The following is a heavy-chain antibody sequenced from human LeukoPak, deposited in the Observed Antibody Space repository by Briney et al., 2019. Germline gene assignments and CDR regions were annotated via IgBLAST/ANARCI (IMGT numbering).Heavy chain of an antibody. D-gene: IGHD6-19*01. J-gene: IGHJ4*02. Sequence: PGGSLRLSCAASGFTFSSYAMHWVRQAPGKGLEWVAVISYDGSNKYYADSVKGRFTISRDNSKNTLYLQMNSLRAEDTAVYYCAKWDCSGWFFDYWGQGTLVTVSS. CDR3: AKWDCSGWFFDY. CDR1: GFTFSSYA. V-gene: IGHV3-30*01. CDR2: ISYDGSNK.